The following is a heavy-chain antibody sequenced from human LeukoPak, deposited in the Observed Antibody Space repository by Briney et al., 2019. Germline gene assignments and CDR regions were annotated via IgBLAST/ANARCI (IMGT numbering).Heavy chain of an antibody. CDR3: ARDRQLRHYDYVWGSYRFDY. J-gene: IGHJ4*02. Sequence: ASVKVSCKASGYTFTSYGISWVRQAPGQGLEWMGWISAYNGNTNYAQKLQGRVTMTTDTSTSTAYMELRSLRSDDTAAYYCARDRQLRHYDYVWGSYRFDYWGQGTLVTVSS. D-gene: IGHD3-16*02. CDR1: GYTFTSYG. V-gene: IGHV1-18*01. CDR2: ISAYNGNT.